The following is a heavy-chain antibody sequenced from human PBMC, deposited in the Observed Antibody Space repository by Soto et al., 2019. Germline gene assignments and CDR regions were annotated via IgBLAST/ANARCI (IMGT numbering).Heavy chain of an antibody. D-gene: IGHD2-2*01. Sequence: GGSLRLSCAASGFTFSSYAMSWVRQAPGKGLEWVSAISGSGGSTYYADSVKGRLTISRDNSKNTLYLQMNSLRAEDTAVYYCVKDLRSSIVVVPAALDYWGQGTLVTVSS. CDR2: ISGSGGST. CDR3: VKDLRSSIVVVPAALDY. J-gene: IGHJ4*02. V-gene: IGHV3-23*01. CDR1: GFTFSSYA.